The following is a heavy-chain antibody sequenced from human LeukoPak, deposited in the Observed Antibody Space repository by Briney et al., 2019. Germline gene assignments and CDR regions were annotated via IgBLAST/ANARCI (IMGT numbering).Heavy chain of an antibody. CDR2: IYYSGST. V-gene: IGHV4-59*01. J-gene: IGHJ4*02. D-gene: IGHD5-24*01. CDR1: GGSINTYY. CDR3: ARGRDGYTFGY. Sequence: SETLSLTCTVSGGSINTYYWSWIRQPPGKGLEWIGYIYYSGSTNYNPSLKSRVTISVDTSKNQFSLKLSSVTPADTAVYYCARGRDGYTFGYWRQGTLVTVSS.